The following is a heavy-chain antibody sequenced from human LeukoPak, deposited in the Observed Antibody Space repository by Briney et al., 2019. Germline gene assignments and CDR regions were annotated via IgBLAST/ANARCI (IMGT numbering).Heavy chain of an antibody. D-gene: IGHD2-15*01. CDR2: ISGSGGTT. CDR3: AKDRNVVVAAALYFDY. CDR1: GFTFSSYA. J-gene: IGHJ4*02. Sequence: GGSLRLSCAASGFTFSSYAMSWVRQAPGKGLEWVSGISGSGGTTYYADSVKGRLTISRDNSKNTLCLQMNSLRAEDTAVYYCAKDRNVVVAAALYFDYWGQGTLVTVSS. V-gene: IGHV3-23*01.